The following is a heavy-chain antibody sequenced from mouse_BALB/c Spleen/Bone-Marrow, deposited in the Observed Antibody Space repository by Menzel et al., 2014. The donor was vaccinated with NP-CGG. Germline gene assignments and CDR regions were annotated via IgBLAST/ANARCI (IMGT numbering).Heavy chain of an antibody. V-gene: IGHV1S135*01. J-gene: IGHJ2*01. CDR3: ARNWDVDY. D-gene: IGHD4-1*01. CDR1: GYSFTTYY. CDR2: IDPFNGAT. Sequence: VQLKDSGPELMKPGASVKISCKASGYSFTTYYMHWVKQSHGKSLEWIGYIDPFNGATSYNQKFKGRATLTVDKSSSTAYMHLSSLTSEDSAVYYCARNWDVDYWGQGTTLTVSS.